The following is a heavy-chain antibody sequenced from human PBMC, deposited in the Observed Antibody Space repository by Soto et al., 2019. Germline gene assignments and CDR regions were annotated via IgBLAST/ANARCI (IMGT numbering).Heavy chain of an antibody. D-gene: IGHD2-8*01. J-gene: IGHJ4*02. CDR2: LFGNGGGI. Sequence: EVQLLESGGGLVQPGGSLRLSCAASGFTFSTYAMSWVRQAPGKGLEWVSGLFGNGGGISYADSVKGRFTISRDNSNNMLYLQMHSLRGEDTAVYYCAKDRQPDGLWPFDHWGQGTLVTVSS. CDR1: GFTFSTYA. V-gene: IGHV3-23*01. CDR3: AKDRQPDGLWPFDH.